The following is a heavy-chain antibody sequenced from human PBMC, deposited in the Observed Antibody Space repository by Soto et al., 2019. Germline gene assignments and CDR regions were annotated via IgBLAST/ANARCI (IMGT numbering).Heavy chain of an antibody. CDR1: GGSVRGYY. V-gene: IGHV4-34*01. J-gene: IGHJ4*02. Sequence: PSCTLSLTCAAYGGSVRGYYCSGILQPQEKGLEWIGEINHSGSTNYNPSLKSRVTISVDTSKNQFSLKLSSVTAADTAVYYCARCRAVHDYGDYERNFDYWGQGTLVTVSS. D-gene: IGHD4-17*01. CDR3: ARCRAVHDYGDYERNFDY. CDR2: INHSGST.